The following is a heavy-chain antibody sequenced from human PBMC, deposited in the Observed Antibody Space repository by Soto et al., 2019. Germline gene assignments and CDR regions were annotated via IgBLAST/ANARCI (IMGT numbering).Heavy chain of an antibody. J-gene: IGHJ3*02. CDR3: ARVGRGYDYIWGRPLGDAFDI. CDR2: ISAYNGNT. V-gene: IGHV1-18*01. Sequence: ASVKVSCKASGYTFTSYGISWVRQAPGQGLERMGWISAYNGNTNYAQKLQGRVTMTTDTSTSTAYMELRSLRSDDTAVYYCARVGRGYDYIWGRPLGDAFDIWGQGTMVTVSS. D-gene: IGHD3-16*01. CDR1: GYTFTSYG.